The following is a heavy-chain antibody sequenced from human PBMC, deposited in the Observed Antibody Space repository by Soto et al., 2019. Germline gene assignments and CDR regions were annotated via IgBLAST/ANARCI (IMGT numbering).Heavy chain of an antibody. Sequence: ASVKVSCKASGFTFTSSAVQWVRQARGQRLEWIGWIVVGSGNTNYAQKFQERVTITRDMSTSTAYMELSSLRSEDTAVYYCAAGNYYDSSGYYYVDYFDYWGQGTLVTVSS. CDR3: AAGNYYDSSGYYYVDYFDY. CDR2: IVVGSGNT. J-gene: IGHJ4*02. CDR1: GFTFTSSA. V-gene: IGHV1-58*01. D-gene: IGHD3-22*01.